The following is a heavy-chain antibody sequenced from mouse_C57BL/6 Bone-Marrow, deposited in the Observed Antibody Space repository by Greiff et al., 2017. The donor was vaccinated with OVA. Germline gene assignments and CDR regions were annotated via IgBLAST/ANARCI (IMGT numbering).Heavy chain of an antibody. CDR2: INYDGSST. D-gene: IGHD2-2*01. V-gene: IGHV5-16*01. Sequence: EVQRVESEGGLVQPGSSMKLSCTASGFTFSDYYMAWVRQVPEKGLEWVANINYDGSSTYYLDSLKSRFIISRDNAKNILYLQMSSLKSEDTATYYCARDRLWLRRGYWYFDVWGTGTTVTVSS. CDR3: ARDRLWLRRGYWYFDV. J-gene: IGHJ1*03. CDR1: GFTFSDYY.